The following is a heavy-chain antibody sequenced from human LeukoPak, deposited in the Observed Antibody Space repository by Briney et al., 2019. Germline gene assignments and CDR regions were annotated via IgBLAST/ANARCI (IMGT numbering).Heavy chain of an antibody. J-gene: IGHJ6*02. CDR2: TYRGGGT. CDR1: GFSVSSTY. CDR3: STWAFYHGLDV. D-gene: IGHD2/OR15-2a*01. V-gene: IGHV3-53*05. Sequence: GGSLRLSCAVSGFSVSSTYMTWVRQAPGKGLEWVSNTYRGGGTNYADSVKGRFTVSRDNGKNSLFLQMDSLTSDDTALYYCSTWAFYHGLDVWGQGATVIVSS.